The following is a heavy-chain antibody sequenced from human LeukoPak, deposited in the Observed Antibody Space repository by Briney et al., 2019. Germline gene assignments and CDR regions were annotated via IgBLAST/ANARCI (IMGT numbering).Heavy chain of an antibody. CDR1: GGSISSYY. Sequence: SETLSLTCTVSGGSISSYYWSWIRQPPGKGLEWIGFIYYSGSTHYNPSLKSRVTISVDTSKNQFSLKLSSVTAADTAVYYCARALVGSSSGYFYYYMDVWGKGTTVTVSS. D-gene: IGHD6-6*01. V-gene: IGHV4-59*01. CDR3: ARALVGSSSGYFYYYMDV. J-gene: IGHJ6*03. CDR2: IYYSGST.